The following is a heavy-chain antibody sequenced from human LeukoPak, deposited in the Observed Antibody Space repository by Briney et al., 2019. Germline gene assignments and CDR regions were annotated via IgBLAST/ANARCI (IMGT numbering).Heavy chain of an antibody. D-gene: IGHD3-9*01. J-gene: IGHJ2*01. CDR2: INPSGGST. V-gene: IGHV1-46*01. CDR3: ARVNILTGPYWYFDL. Sequence: ASVKVSCKASGYTFTSYYMHWVRQAPGQGLEWMGIINPSGGSTSYAQKFQGRVTMTRDTSMSTVYMELSSLRSEDTAVYYCARVNILTGPYWYFDLWGRGTLVTVSS. CDR1: GYTFTSYY.